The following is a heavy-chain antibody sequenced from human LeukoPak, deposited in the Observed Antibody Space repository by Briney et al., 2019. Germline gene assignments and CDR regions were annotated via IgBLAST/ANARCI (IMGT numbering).Heavy chain of an antibody. J-gene: IGHJ3*02. Sequence: TSETLSLTCTVSGGSVSSGSYYWSWIRQPPGKGLEWIGYIYYSGSTSYNPSLKSRVTISVDTSKNQFSLKLSSVTAADTAVYYCARVLDRVGYSSSSGHDAFDIWGQGTMVTVSS. D-gene: IGHD6-6*01. CDR1: GGSVSSGSYY. CDR3: ARVLDRVGYSSSSGHDAFDI. CDR2: IYYSGST. V-gene: IGHV4-61*01.